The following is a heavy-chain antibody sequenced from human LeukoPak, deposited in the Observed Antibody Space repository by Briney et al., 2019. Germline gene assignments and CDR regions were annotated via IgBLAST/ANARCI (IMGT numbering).Heavy chain of an antibody. Sequence: PSETLSLTCAVYGGSFSGYHWSWIRQPPGKGLEWIGEINHSGSTNYNPSLKSRVTISVDTSKNQFSLKLSSVTAADTAVYYCARGRDGYNLTYFDYWGQGTLVTVSS. V-gene: IGHV4-34*01. CDR2: INHSGST. J-gene: IGHJ4*02. CDR3: ARGRDGYNLTYFDY. CDR1: GGSFSGYH. D-gene: IGHD5-24*01.